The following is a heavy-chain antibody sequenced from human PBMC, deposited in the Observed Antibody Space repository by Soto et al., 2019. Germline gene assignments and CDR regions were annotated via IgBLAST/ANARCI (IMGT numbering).Heavy chain of an antibody. J-gene: IGHJ4*02. CDR3: ANAFPLGAPFYFDY. CDR1: GFTFSAYG. Sequence: QVQLVESGGSVVQPGRSLRLSCAASGFTFSAYGMHWVRQAPGRGLEWVALISYDASNKYYADSVKGRFTISRDNSKNTLFLQMNSLRVEDTALYYCANAFPLGAPFYFDYWGQGTLVTVSS. D-gene: IGHD3-16*01. V-gene: IGHV3-30*18. CDR2: ISYDASNK.